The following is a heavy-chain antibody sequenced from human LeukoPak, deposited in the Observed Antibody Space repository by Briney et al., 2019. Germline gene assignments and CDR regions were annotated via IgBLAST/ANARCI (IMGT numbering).Heavy chain of an antibody. Sequence: SETLSLTCTVSGGSIGGYYWNWIRQPPGKGLEWIASIYHSGSTYYNPSLKSRVTISVDTSNNQFSLKLSSMTAADTAVYYCARAPAAYYFESWGQGTLVTVSS. D-gene: IGHD2-2*01. CDR1: GGSIGGYY. CDR2: IYHSGST. CDR3: ARAPAAYYFES. J-gene: IGHJ4*02. V-gene: IGHV4-59*04.